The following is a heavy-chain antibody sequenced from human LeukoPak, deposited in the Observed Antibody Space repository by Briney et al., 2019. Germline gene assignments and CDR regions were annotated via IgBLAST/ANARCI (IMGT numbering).Heavy chain of an antibody. CDR3: ARDSYYYDSSGLITEYFQH. V-gene: IGHV3-48*03. CDR2: ISSSGSTI. D-gene: IGHD3-22*01. J-gene: IGHJ1*01. CDR1: GFTFSSYE. Sequence: GGXXXLSCAASGFTFSSYEMNWVRQAPGKGLEWVSYISSSGSTIYYADSVKGRFTISRDNAKNSLYLQMNSLRAEDTAVYYCARDSYYYDSSGLITEYFQHWGQGTLVTVSS.